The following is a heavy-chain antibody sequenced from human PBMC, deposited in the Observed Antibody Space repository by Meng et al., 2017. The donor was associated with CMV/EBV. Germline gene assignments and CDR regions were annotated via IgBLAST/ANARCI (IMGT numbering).Heavy chain of an antibody. Sequence: ASVKVSCKASGYTFTGYYMHWLRQAPGQGLEWMGWINPNSGGTNYAQKFQGRVTMTRDTSISTAYMELRRLRSDDTAVYYCARYDRRVGFPYGMDVWGQGTTVTVSS. D-gene: IGHD3-22*01. CDR1: GYTFTGYY. CDR2: INPNSGGT. V-gene: IGHV1-2*02. CDR3: ARYDRRVGFPYGMDV. J-gene: IGHJ6*02.